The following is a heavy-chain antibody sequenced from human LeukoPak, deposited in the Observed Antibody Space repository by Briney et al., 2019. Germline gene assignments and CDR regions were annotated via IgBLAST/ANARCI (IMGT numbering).Heavy chain of an antibody. J-gene: IGHJ4*02. D-gene: IGHD3-3*01. CDR2: IYYSGST. Sequence: SETLSLTCTVSGGSISSYYWSWIRQPPGKGLEWIGYIYYSGSTNYNPSLKSRVTISVDTSKNQFSLKLSSVTAADTAVYYCARGRFTNYFDYWGREPRSPSPQ. V-gene: IGHV4-59*01. CDR3: ARGRFTNYFDY. CDR1: GGSISSYY.